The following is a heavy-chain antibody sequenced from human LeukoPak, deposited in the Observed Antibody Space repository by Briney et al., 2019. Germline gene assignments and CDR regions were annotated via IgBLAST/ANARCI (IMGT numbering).Heavy chain of an antibody. V-gene: IGHV1-2*02. CDR2: INPNSGGT. CDR3: ARDFLFRPVRGIAAADADYYYYYMDV. CDR1: GYTFTSYY. D-gene: IGHD6-13*01. Sequence: GASVKVSCKASGYTFTSYYMHWVRQAPGQGLEWMGWINPNSGGTNYAQKFQGRVTMTRDTSISTAYMELSRLRSDDTAVYYCARDFLFRPVRGIAAADADYYYYYMDVWGKGTTVTVSS. J-gene: IGHJ6*03.